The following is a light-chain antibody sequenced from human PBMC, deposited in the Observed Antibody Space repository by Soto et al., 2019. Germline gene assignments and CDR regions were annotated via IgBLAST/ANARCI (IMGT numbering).Light chain of an antibody. CDR1: QSISSY. V-gene: IGKV1-39*01. CDR3: QQSYSTPRT. Sequence: IQMPQSTSSLSASVGDRVTITCRTSQSISSYLNWYQQKPGKVPKLLIYAASSLQSGVPSRFSGSGSGTDFTLTISSLQPEDFATYYCQQSYSTPRTFGQGTKVDIK. J-gene: IGKJ1*01. CDR2: AAS.